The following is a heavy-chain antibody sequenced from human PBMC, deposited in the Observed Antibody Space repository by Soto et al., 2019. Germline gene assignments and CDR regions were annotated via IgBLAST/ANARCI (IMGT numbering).Heavy chain of an antibody. Sequence: EVQLVESGGGLVKPGGSLRLSCAASGFTFSNAWMNWVRQAPGKGLEWVGRIKSKTDGGTTDYAAPVKGRFTISRDDSKNTLYPQMNSLNTEDTAVYYCTTESPARYGMDVWGQGTTVTVSS. CDR3: TTESPARYGMDV. D-gene: IGHD6-6*01. CDR2: IKSKTDGGTT. J-gene: IGHJ6*02. V-gene: IGHV3-15*07. CDR1: GFTFSNAW.